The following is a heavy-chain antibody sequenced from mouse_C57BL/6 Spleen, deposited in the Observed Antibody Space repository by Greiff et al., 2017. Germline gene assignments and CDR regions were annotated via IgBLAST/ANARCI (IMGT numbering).Heavy chain of an antibody. D-gene: IGHD4-1*01. CDR3: TRSWTGTDY. CDR1: GYTFTDYE. J-gene: IGHJ2*01. Sequence: LQESGAELVRPGASVTLSCKASGYTFTDYEMHWVKQTPVHGLEWIGAIDPETGGTAYNQKFKGKAILTADKSSSTAYMELRSLTSEDSAVYYCTRSWTGTDYWGQGTTLTVSS. V-gene: IGHV1-15*01. CDR2: IDPETGGT.